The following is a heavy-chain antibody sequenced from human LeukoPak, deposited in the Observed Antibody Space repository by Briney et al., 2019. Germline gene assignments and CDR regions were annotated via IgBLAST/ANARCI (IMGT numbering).Heavy chain of an antibody. J-gene: IGHJ4*02. D-gene: IGHD5-18*01. V-gene: IGHV3-23*01. CDR2: ISGSGGST. CDR1: GFTFSSYA. CDR3: AKSLWSREGYYFDY. Sequence: TGGSLRLSCAASGFTFSSYAMSWVRQAPGKGLEWVSAISGSGGSTYYADSVKGRFTISRDNSKNTLYLQMNSLRAEDTAVYYCAKSLWSREGYYFDYWGQGTLVTVSP.